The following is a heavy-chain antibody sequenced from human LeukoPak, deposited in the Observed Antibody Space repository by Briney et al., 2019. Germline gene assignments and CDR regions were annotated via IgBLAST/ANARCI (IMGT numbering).Heavy chain of an antibody. CDR2: IYYSGST. V-gene: IGHV4-31*03. CDR3: ARVHSSSWHFDY. D-gene: IGHD6-13*01. J-gene: IGHJ4*02. Sequence: PSETLSSTCTVSGGSISSGGYYWSWIRQHPGKGLEWIGYIYYSGSTYYNPSLKSRVTISVDTSKNQFSLKLSSVTAADTAVYYCARVHSSSWHFDYWGQGTLVTVSS. CDR1: GGSISSGGYY.